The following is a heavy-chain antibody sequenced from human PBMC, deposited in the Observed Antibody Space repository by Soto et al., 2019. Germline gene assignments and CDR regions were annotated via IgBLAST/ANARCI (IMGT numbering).Heavy chain of an antibody. CDR2: ISSSSSTI. CDR3: ARGRLVSDAFDI. J-gene: IGHJ3*02. D-gene: IGHD6-19*01. V-gene: IGHV3-48*01. CDR1: GFTFSSYS. Sequence: GGSLSLSCAASGFTFSSYSMNWVRQAPGKGLEWVSYISSSSSTIYYADSVKGRFTISRDNAKNSLYLQMSSLRAEDTAVYYCARGRLVSDAFDIWGQGTMVTVSS.